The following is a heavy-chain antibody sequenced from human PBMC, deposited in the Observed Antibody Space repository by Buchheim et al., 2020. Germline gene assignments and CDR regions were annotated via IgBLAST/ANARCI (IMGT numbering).Heavy chain of an antibody. J-gene: IGHJ4*02. V-gene: IGHV1-8*01. CDR2: MNLKSGNT. Sequence: QVQLVQSGAEVKKPGASVKVSCRASGYTFTCCDINWVRQAPGQGLEWMGWMNLKSGNTGYAQKFQGRVTMTRNNFISTAYMELSGLRSEDTAVYYCARVYGDIDYWGQGTL. D-gene: IGHD4-17*01. CDR3: ARVYGDIDY. CDR1: GYTFTCCD.